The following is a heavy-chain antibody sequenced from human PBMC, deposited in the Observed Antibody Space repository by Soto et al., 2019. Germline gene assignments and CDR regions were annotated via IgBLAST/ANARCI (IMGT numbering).Heavy chain of an antibody. CDR3: ARAHYDILTGYPTHAFDI. CDR1: GVSVSSGDYY. D-gene: IGHD3-9*01. J-gene: IGHJ3*02. Sequence: SETLSLTXTVSGVSVSSGDYYWSWIRQPPGKGLEWIGYIYYTGRTYYNPSLKSRVIISVDTSKNQFSLKLSSVTAAEKAVYYCARAHYDILTGYPTHAFDIWGQGTMVTVSS. CDR2: IYYTGRT. V-gene: IGHV4-30-4*01.